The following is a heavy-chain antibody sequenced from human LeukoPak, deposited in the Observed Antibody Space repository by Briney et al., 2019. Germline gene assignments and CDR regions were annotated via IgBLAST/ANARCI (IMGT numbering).Heavy chain of an antibody. CDR1: GFTFRSHR. Sequence: GGSLRLSCAASGFTFRSHRMNWVRQAPGEGLECVSSISSSSGSIYYADSVKGRFTISRDNAKNSLYLQMNSLRAEDTAVYYCATLTTVVLDAFDIWGQGTMVTVSS. CDR2: ISSSSGSI. V-gene: IGHV3-21*01. J-gene: IGHJ3*02. CDR3: ATLTTVVLDAFDI. D-gene: IGHD4-23*01.